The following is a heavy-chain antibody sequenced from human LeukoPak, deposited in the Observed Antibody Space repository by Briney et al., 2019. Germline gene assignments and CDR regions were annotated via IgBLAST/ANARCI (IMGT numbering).Heavy chain of an antibody. CDR1: GFTFSSYA. CDR2: ISGSGGST. D-gene: IGHD3-10*01. Sequence: PGGSLRLSCAASGFTFSSYAMSWVRQAPGKGLEWVSAISGSGGSTYYADSAKGRFTISRDNSKNTLYLQMNSLRAEDTAVYYCAKEVSADYYGSGSYYNIFDYWGQGTLVTVSS. V-gene: IGHV3-23*01. CDR3: AKEVSADYYGSGSYYNIFDY. J-gene: IGHJ4*02.